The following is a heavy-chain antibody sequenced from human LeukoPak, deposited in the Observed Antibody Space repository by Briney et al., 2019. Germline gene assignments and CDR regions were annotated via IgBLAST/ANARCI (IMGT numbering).Heavy chain of an antibody. Sequence: GGSLRLSCAASGFTFSSYWMHWVRHAPGKGLVWVSRINNDGSSTTYADSVKGRFTISRDNAKNTLYLQMNSLRAKDTAVYYCARPTKEGSSWYWWFDPWGQGTLVTVSS. CDR2: INNDGSST. CDR3: ARPTKEGSSWYWWFDP. J-gene: IGHJ5*02. V-gene: IGHV3-74*01. CDR1: GFTFSSYW. D-gene: IGHD6-13*01.